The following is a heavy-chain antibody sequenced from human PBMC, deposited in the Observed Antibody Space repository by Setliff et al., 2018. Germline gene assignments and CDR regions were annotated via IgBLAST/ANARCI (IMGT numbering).Heavy chain of an antibody. J-gene: IGHJ4*02. V-gene: IGHV1-2*02. CDR2: INPNSAGT. CDR3: AGVDVLTASPF. D-gene: IGHD3-9*01. Sequence: ASVKVSCKASANTFIAYYIHWVRQAPGQGLEWMGWINPNSAGTNYAQKFQGRVTMAWDASITTAYLDLGRLTSDDTASYYCAGVDVLTASPFWGLGTRVTVSS. CDR1: ANTFIAYY.